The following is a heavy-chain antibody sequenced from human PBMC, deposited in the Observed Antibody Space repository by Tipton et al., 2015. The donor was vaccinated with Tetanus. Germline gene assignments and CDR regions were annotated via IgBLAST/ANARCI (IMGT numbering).Heavy chain of an antibody. D-gene: IGHD3-10*01. CDR2: FIYSGRT. V-gene: IGHV4-39*02. J-gene: IGHJ4*02. Sequence: TLSLTCIVSGGSMSGSGHYGACVRQSPGKGLEWIGSFIYSGRTYYSPSLKSRVNMSVDTSKKDFSVRLGSVTAADTAVYYCARLREIVSRSGWAFDYWGQGILVTVSS. CDR3: ARLREIVSRSGWAFDY. CDR1: GGSMSGSGHY.